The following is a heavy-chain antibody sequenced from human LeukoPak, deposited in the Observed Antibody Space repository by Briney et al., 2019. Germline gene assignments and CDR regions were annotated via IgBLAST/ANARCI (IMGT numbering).Heavy chain of an antibody. D-gene: IGHD4-17*01. CDR2: ISGSGGST. CDR1: GFTFSSYA. CDR3: AKGFDYAVWYYFDY. J-gene: IGHJ4*02. Sequence: GGSLRLSCAASGFTFSSYAMSWVRQAPGKGLEWVSAISGSGGSTYYADSVKGRFTISRDNSKNTLYLQMNSLRAEDTAAYYCAKGFDYAVWYYFDYWGQGTLVTVSS. V-gene: IGHV3-23*01.